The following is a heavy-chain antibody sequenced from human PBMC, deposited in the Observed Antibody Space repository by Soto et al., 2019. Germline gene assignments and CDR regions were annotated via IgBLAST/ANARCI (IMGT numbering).Heavy chain of an antibody. D-gene: IGHD6-6*01. CDR2: MNPNSGNT. Sequence: ASVRVSCKASGYTFTSYDINWVRQATGQRLEWMGWMNPNSGNTGYAQKFQGRVTMTRDTSISTAYMELSRLRSDDTAVYYCARDRIAAREGYYYYYYGMDVWGQGTTVTVSS. J-gene: IGHJ6*02. V-gene: IGHV1-8*01. CDR1: GYTFTSYD. CDR3: ARDRIAAREGYYYYYYGMDV.